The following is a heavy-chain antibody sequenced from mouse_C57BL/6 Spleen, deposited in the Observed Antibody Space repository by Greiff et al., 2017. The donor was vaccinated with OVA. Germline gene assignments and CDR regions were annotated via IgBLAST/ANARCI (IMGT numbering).Heavy chain of an antibody. CDR3: ARYGGRAMDY. CDR2: IDPSDSET. J-gene: IGHJ4*01. V-gene: IGHV1-52*01. D-gene: IGHD1-1*01. CDR1: GYTFTSYW. Sequence: QVQLQQPGAELVRPGSSVKLSCKASGYTFTSYWMHWVKQRPIQGLEWIGNIDPSDSETHYNQKFKDKAPLTVDKSSSTAYMQLSSLTSEDSAVYDCARYGGRAMDYWGQGTSVTVSS.